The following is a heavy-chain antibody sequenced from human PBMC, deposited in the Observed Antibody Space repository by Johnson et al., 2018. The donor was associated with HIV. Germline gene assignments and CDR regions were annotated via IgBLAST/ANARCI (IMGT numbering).Heavy chain of an antibody. CDR2: IKSTTDGGAP. V-gene: IGHV3-15*01. Sequence: VQLVESGGGLVQPGGSLRLSCIGSGFTFSHNWMTWFRQAPGKGLEWVGRIKSTTDGGAPDYTAPLKCRFTISRDDSKNTLYLQMNSLRAEDTAVYYCAKDQGWFGEFMNAFDIWGQGTMVTVSS. J-gene: IGHJ3*02. CDR1: GFTFSHNW. CDR3: AKDQGWFGEFMNAFDI. D-gene: IGHD3-10*01.